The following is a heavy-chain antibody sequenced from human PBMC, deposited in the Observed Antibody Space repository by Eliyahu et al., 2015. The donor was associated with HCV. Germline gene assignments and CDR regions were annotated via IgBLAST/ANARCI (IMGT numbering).Heavy chain of an antibody. V-gene: IGHV3-9*01. CDR3: AKDWGIVGAITPFEGMDV. D-gene: IGHD1-26*01. CDR1: GFPFXYYA. CDR2: ISWNSRSI. J-gene: IGHJ6*02. Sequence: EVQLVESGGGLEEPGRSLRLXCVAXGFPFXYYAXHWVRXVPGKGLEWVSGISWNSRSIGYADSVKGRFTISRDNAKNSVFLQMNGLRAEDTALYYCAKDWGIVGAITPFEGMDVWGQGTTVIVSS.